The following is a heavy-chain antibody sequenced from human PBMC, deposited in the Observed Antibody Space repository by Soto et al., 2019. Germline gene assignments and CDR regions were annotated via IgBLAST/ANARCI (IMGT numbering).Heavy chain of an antibody. V-gene: IGHV1-69*12. CDR1: GGTFSSYA. CDR3: ARDRVPSSGYYPDWFDP. D-gene: IGHD3-22*01. CDR2: IIPIFGTA. Sequence: QVELVQSGAEVKKPGSSVKVSCKASGGTFSSYAITWVRQAPGQGLEWMGGIIPIFGTANYAQKFQGRVTMTAEQSTSTAYMELSSLRSEARAVYYCARDRVPSSGYYPDWFDPWGQGTLATVSS. J-gene: IGHJ5*02.